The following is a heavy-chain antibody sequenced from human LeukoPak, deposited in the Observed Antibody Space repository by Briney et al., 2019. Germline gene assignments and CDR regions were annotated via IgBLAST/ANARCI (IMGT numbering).Heavy chain of an antibody. J-gene: IGHJ4*02. D-gene: IGHD4-11*01. Sequence: SETLSLTCTVSGGSISSSSYYWGWIRQPPGKGLEWIGSIYYSGSTYYNPSLKSRVTISVDTSKNQFSLKLSSVTAADTAVYYCVTLPSLQIGYWGQGTLVTVSS. CDR3: VTLPSLQIGY. CDR2: IYYSGST. V-gene: IGHV4-39*01. CDR1: GGSISSSSYY.